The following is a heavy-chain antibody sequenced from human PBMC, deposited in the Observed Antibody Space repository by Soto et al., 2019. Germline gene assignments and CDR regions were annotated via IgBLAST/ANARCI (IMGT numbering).Heavy chain of an antibody. Sequence: EVQLVESGGGLVQPGGSLRLSCAASGFTFNTYSMNWVRQAPGKGLEWVSYISSGSSTIYYADSVKGRFTISRDNAKNSLYLQMNSLRAEDTAVYYCARDYYDFIGYPGIDYWGQGTLVTVSS. V-gene: IGHV3-48*01. CDR2: ISSGSSTI. J-gene: IGHJ4*02. CDR1: GFTFNTYS. CDR3: ARDYYDFIGYPGIDY. D-gene: IGHD3-22*01.